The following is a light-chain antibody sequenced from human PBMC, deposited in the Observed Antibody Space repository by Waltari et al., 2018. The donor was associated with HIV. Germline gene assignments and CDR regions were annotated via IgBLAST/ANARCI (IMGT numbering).Light chain of an antibody. J-gene: IGKJ4*01. Sequence: DIVMTQSPESLTVSLGERASINRRSSRTVFYNSNNENYLAWYQHKTGQPTKMWLYRAATRAFGVSYRFSGTGSGINFSLTISDLQAYDLSVYYCQRYCSLPLTFGGGTKLEVK. CDR3: QRYCSLPLT. V-gene: IGKV4-1*01. CDR1: RTVFYNSNNENY. CDR2: RAA.